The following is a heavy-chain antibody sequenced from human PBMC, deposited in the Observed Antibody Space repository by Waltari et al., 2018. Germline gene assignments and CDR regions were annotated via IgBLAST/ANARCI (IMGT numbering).Heavy chain of an antibody. CDR3: ARLNAEEQWLDY. D-gene: IGHD6-19*01. CDR1: GYSISSGYY. J-gene: IGHJ4*02. CDR2: IYHSGST. V-gene: IGHV4-38-2*01. Sequence: QVQLQESGPGLVKPSETLSLTCAVSGYSISSGYYWGWIRQPPGKGLEWIGSIYHSGSTYYTPSLKSRVTISVDTSKNQFSLKLSSVTAADTAVYYCARLNAEEQWLDYWGQGTLVTVSS.